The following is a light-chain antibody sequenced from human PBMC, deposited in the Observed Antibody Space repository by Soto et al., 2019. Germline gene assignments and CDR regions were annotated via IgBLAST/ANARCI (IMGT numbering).Light chain of an antibody. CDR2: AAS. CDR1: RDVGSD. V-gene: IGKV1-6*01. CDR3: LQDYGDSWT. J-gene: IGKJ1*01. Sequence: MTQSPSSLSASVGEKIIITCRASRDVGSDVSWYQQKPGQAPKLLIYAASNLYTGVPSRFSGSRSGTEFTLTISSLQPEDFASYYCLQDYGDSWTFGQGTKVEI.